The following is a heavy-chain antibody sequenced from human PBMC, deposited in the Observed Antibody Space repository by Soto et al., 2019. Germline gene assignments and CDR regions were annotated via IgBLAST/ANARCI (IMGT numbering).Heavy chain of an antibody. D-gene: IGHD3-9*01. CDR3: ARLEGLATISYYFDF. CDR2: IYYRGNA. V-gene: IGHV4-39*01. Sequence: QLQLQESGPGLVKPSETLSLTCSVSDDSINSDKYYWGWIRQPPGKGLELIGSIYYRGNAYYNPSLQPRVTISLDKSRSQFPLKLNSVTAADSAVYFCARLEGLATISYYFDFWGPGALVTVSS. J-gene: IGHJ4*02. CDR1: DDSINSDKYY.